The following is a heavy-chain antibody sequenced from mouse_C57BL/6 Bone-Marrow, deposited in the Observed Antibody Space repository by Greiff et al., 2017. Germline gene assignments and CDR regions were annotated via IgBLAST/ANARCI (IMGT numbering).Heavy chain of an antibody. CDR1: GFTFSSYA. CDR3: ARARYGTTIVDPYYFDY. D-gene: IGHD1-1*01. J-gene: IGHJ2*01. CDR2: ISDGGSYT. V-gene: IGHV5-4*03. Sequence: EVKLVEPGGGLVKPGGSLKLSCAASGFTFSSYAMSWVRQTPEKRLEWVATISDGGSYTYYPDNVKGRFTISRDNAKNNLYLQMSHLKSEDTAMYYCARARYGTTIVDPYYFDYWGQGTTLTVSS.